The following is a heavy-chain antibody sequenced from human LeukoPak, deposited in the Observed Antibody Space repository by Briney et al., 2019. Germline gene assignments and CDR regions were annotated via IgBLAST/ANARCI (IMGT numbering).Heavy chain of an antibody. Sequence: ASVKVSCKASGYTFTSYAISWVRQAPGQGLEYMGYISAYNGNTNYAQKFQGRVIMTTDTPTSTVYMELRSLRSDDTAVYYCAREGGAGYNLAYWGQGTLVTVSS. V-gene: IGHV1-18*01. CDR2: ISAYNGNT. J-gene: IGHJ4*02. CDR3: AREGGAGYNLAY. CDR1: GYTFTSYA. D-gene: IGHD5-24*01.